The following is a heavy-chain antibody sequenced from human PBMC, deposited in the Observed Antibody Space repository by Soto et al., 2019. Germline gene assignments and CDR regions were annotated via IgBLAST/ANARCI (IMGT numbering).Heavy chain of an antibody. D-gene: IGHD3-10*01. CDR3: ARDNGSGSSRYYYYYGMDV. CDR2: INPSGGST. Sequence: ASVKVSCKASGYTFTSYYMHWVRQAPGQGLEWMGIINPSGGSTSYAQKFQGRVTMTRDTSTSTVYMELSSPRSEDTAVYYCARDNGSGSSRYYYYYGMDVWGQGTRVTVSS. V-gene: IGHV1-46*01. J-gene: IGHJ6*02. CDR1: GYTFTSYY.